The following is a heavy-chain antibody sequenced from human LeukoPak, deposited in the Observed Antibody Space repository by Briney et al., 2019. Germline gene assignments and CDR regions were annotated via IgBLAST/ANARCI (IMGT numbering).Heavy chain of an antibody. J-gene: IGHJ4*02. V-gene: IGHV3-23*01. CDR1: GFPFSNNV. D-gene: IGHD3-3*01. Sequence: PGGSLRLSCAASGFPFSNNVMTWVRQAPGRGLDWLSDITASGGSTYYADSVKGRFTISRDNSKNTLYLQMNSLRADDTAVYYYAKTFPYGTTWYGFCDYWGQGALVTDST. CDR2: ITASGGST. CDR3: AKTFPYGTTWYGFCDY.